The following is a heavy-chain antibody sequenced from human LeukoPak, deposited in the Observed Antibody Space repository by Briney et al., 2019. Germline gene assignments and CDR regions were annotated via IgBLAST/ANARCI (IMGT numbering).Heavy chain of an antibody. D-gene: IGHD6-13*01. CDR1: GGSISSYY. CDR3: ARDVSIAAAGLLDY. Sequence: SETLSLTCTVSGGSISSYYWSWIRQPPGKGLEWIGEINHSGSTNYNPSLKSRVTISVDTSKNQFSLQLNSVTPEDTAVYYCARDVSIAAAGLLDYWGQGTLVTVSS. V-gene: IGHV4-34*01. J-gene: IGHJ4*02. CDR2: INHSGST.